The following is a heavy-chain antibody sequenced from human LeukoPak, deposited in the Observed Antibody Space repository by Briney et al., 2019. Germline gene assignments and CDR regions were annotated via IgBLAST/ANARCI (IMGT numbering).Heavy chain of an antibody. CDR2: ISPYTTKT. CDR3: AREGGVGPTAPPDYYSYQMDV. Sequence: GASVMVSCKTSGYTFTNHGITWVRQAPGQGLEWMGWISPYTTKTNYAQSLQGRVTITTDTSTSTAYMELRSLRSDDTAVYYCAREGGVGPTAPPDYYSYQMDVWGKGTTVTVSS. V-gene: IGHV1-18*01. CDR1: GYTFTNHG. D-gene: IGHD1-26*01. J-gene: IGHJ6*03.